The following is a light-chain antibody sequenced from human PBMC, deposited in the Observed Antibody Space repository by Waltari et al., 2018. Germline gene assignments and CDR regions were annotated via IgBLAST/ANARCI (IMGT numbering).Light chain of an antibody. V-gene: IGKV1-5*03. CDR2: NAS. CDR3: LQYNSYPWT. CDR1: QSSVVW. J-gene: IGKJ1*01. Sequence: DIQVTQSPSTLSASVGDRVTITCRASQSSVVWLAWYQQKPGKAPRLLIYNASYLESGVPSRFSGSASGTAFTLTISSLQADDFATYYCLQYNSYPWTFGQGTTVEIK.